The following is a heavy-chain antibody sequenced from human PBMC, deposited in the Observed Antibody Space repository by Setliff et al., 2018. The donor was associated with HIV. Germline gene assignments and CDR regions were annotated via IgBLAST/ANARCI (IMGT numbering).Heavy chain of an antibody. CDR3: ARAVQLGYFDY. D-gene: IGHD6-6*01. J-gene: IGHJ4*02. V-gene: IGHV4-39*02. CDR2: IYDSGST. Sequence: SETLSLTCSVYGASISNSNSYWGWIRQPPGKRLEWLGSIYDSGSTSYNPSLSSRLTISVNTSKNQVSLRLRSVTAADTGVYYCARAVQLGYFDYWGQGTLVTVSS. CDR1: GASISNSNSY.